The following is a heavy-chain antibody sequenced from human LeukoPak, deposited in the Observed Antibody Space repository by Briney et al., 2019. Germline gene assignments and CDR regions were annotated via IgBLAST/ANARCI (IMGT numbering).Heavy chain of an antibody. CDR2: LYYNGAT. CDR1: GGSINNGGYY. CDR3: ASLRSSGSGSFPTD. V-gene: IGHV4-39*01. D-gene: IGHD3-10*01. J-gene: IGHJ4*02. Sequence: PSETLSLTCTVSGGSINNGGYYWGWIPQPPGEGPEWIGSLYYNGATYYNPTLRSRVTMSVDTSKNQFSLKLTSVTAADTAVYYCASLRSSGSGSFPTDWGQGILVTVSS.